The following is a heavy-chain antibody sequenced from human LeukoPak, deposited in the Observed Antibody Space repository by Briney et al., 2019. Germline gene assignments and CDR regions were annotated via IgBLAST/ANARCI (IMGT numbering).Heavy chain of an antibody. CDR2: VYYSGST. CDR1: GGSISSSSYY. Sequence: SETLSLTCTVSGGSISSSSYYWGWIRQPPGKGLEWIGSVYYSGSTYYNPSLKSRVTISVDTSKNQFSLKLSSVTAADTAVYYCARPDYYYGMDVWGQGTTVTASS. V-gene: IGHV4-39*01. CDR3: ARPDYYYGMDV. J-gene: IGHJ6*02.